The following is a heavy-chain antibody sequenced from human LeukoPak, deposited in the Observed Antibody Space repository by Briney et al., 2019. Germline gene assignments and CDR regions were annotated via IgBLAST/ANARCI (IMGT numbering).Heavy chain of an antibody. D-gene: IGHD3-16*01. J-gene: IGHJ6*04. CDR2: INPTVGTT. Sequence: SSMKVSCTASGYSFTTHYVHWVRQAPGQGLEWMGIINPTVGTTFYAQKFHDRVTMTSDTSAGIAYLYLNSLRSDDTAVYFCARGDRVECGGGYGMDVWVKGTTVSVSS. CDR1: GYSFTTHY. V-gene: IGHV1-46*01. CDR3: ARGDRVECGGGYGMDV.